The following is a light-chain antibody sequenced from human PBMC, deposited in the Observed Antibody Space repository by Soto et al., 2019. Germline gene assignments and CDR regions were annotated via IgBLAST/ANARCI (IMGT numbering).Light chain of an antibody. J-gene: IGLJ1*01. CDR3: SSYTSSSTYV. CDR1: SSDVGGYNY. Sequence: QSALTQPASVSGSPGQSITISCSGTSSDVGGYNYVFWYQHHPGKAPKLMIYDVSNRPSGVSNRVSGSKSGNTASLTISGLQAEDEADYYCSSYTSSSTYVFGTGTKVTVL. CDR2: DVS. V-gene: IGLV2-14*03.